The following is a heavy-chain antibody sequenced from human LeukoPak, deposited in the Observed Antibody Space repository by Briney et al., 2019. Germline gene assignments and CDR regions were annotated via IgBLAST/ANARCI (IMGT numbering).Heavy chain of an antibody. CDR2: ISSSSSTI. CDR1: GFTFSSYS. Sequence: PGGSLRLSCAASGFTFSSYSMNWVRQAPGKGLEWVSYISSSSSTIYYADSVKGRFTISRDNSKNTLYLQMNSLRVEDTAVYYCANVNSATAGTTQAFDIWGQGTVVTVSS. CDR3: ANVNSATAGTTQAFDI. J-gene: IGHJ3*02. D-gene: IGHD6-13*01. V-gene: IGHV3-48*01.